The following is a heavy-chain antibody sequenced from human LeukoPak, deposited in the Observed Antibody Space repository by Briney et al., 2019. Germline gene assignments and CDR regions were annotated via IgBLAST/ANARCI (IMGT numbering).Heavy chain of an antibody. CDR3: AREIVGGTSY. D-gene: IGHD1-26*01. Sequence: GGSLRLSCAASGFTFGSYSMNWVRQAPGKGLEWVSYISSSSTYIYYADSVKGRFTISRDNAKNSLYLQMNSLRAEDTAVYYCAREIVGGTSYWGQGTLVTVSS. J-gene: IGHJ4*02. CDR2: ISSSSTYI. V-gene: IGHV3-21*01. CDR1: GFTFGSYS.